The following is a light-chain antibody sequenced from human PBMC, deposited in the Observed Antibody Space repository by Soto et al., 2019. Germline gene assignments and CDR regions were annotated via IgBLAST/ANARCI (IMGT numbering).Light chain of an antibody. Sequence: QSALTQPASVSGSPGQSITISCTGSNSDIGIYNYVSWYQQVPGKAPKLIIFEVTNRPLGVSDRFSGSKSGNTASLTISGLQTEDEADYYCSSYSNTKTLVVFGGGTKLTVI. CDR3: SSYSNTKTLVV. CDR1: NSDIGIYNY. J-gene: IGLJ2*01. CDR2: EVT. V-gene: IGLV2-14*01.